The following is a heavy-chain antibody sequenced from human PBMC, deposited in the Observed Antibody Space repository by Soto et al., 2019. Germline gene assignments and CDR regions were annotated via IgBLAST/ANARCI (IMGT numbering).Heavy chain of an antibody. CDR3: ASLLIIAAGDY. D-gene: IGHD6-13*01. Sequence: SETLSLTCTVSGGSISSSSYYWGWIRQPPGKGLEWIGSIYYSGSTYYNPSLKSRVTISVDTSKNQFSLKLSSVTAADTAVYYCASLLIIAAGDYWGQGTLVTVSS. J-gene: IGHJ4*02. CDR1: GGSISSSSYY. CDR2: IYYSGST. V-gene: IGHV4-39*01.